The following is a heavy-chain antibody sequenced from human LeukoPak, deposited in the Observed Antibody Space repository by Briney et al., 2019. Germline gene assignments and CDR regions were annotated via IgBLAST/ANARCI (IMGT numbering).Heavy chain of an antibody. CDR2: IYYSGST. D-gene: IGHD5-12*01. CDR3: ARGSGYSGFSDY. CDR1: GGSIGSYY. Sequence: SETLSLTCTVSGGSIGSYYWSWIRQPPGKGLEWIGCIYYSGSTNYNPSLKSRVTISVDTSKNQFSLKLSSVTAADTAVYYCARGSGYSGFSDYWGQGTLVTVSS. J-gene: IGHJ4*02. V-gene: IGHV4-59*01.